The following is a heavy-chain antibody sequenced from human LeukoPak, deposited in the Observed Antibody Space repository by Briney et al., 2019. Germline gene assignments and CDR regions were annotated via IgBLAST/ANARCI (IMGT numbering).Heavy chain of an antibody. J-gene: IGHJ4*02. CDR1: GGSISSGGYY. Sequence: SETLSFTCTVSGGSISSGGYYWSWIRQHPGKGLEWIGCIYYSGSTYYNPSLKSRVTISVDTSKNQFSLKLSSVTAADTAVYYCARDGYSKGIDYWGQGTLVTVSS. D-gene: IGHD4-11*01. CDR3: ARDGYSKGIDY. V-gene: IGHV4-31*03. CDR2: IYYSGST.